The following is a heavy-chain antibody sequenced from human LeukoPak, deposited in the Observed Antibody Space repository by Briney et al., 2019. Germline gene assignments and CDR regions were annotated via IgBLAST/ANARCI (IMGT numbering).Heavy chain of an antibody. Sequence: GGSLRLSCGASGFIFSSYSMNWVRQAPGKGLEWVSSISYSGTNIYYADSVKGRFTISRDNAKNSLYLQMNSLRAEDTAVYYCARVGVVPAAPIDYWGQGTLVTVSS. V-gene: IGHV3-21*01. D-gene: IGHD2-2*01. CDR3: ARVGVVPAAPIDY. J-gene: IGHJ4*02. CDR1: GFIFSSYS. CDR2: ISYSGTNI.